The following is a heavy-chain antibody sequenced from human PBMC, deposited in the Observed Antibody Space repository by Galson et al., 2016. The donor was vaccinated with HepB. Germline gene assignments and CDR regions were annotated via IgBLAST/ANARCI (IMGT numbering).Heavy chain of an antibody. V-gene: IGHV4-59*01. J-gene: IGHJ6*02. Sequence: SETLSLTCTVSGGSISSYYWSWIRQPPGKGLEWIGYIYYSGSTNSNPSLKSRVTISVDTSKNQFSLKLRSVTAADTAVYYCAASRPRYCSGGRCFMDVWGQGTTVTVSS. CDR2: IYYSGST. D-gene: IGHD2-15*01. CDR1: GGSISSYY. CDR3: AASRPRYCSGGRCFMDV.